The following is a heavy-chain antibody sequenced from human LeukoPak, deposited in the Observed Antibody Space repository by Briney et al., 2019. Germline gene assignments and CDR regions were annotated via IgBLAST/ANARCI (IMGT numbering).Heavy chain of an antibody. J-gene: IGHJ4*02. CDR3: ARDRGGYSYGYCYFDY. D-gene: IGHD5-18*01. CDR1: GFTFSSYA. CDR2: ISSSSSYI. Sequence: GGSLRLSCAASGFTFSSYAMSWVRQAPGKGLEWVSSISSSSSYIYYADSVKGRFTISRDNAKNSLYLQMNSLRAEDTAVYYCARDRGGYSYGYCYFDYWGQGTLVTVSS. V-gene: IGHV3-21*01.